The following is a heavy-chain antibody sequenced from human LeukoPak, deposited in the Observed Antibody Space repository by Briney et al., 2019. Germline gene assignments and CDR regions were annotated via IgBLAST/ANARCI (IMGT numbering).Heavy chain of an antibody. V-gene: IGHV3-30*18. J-gene: IGHJ4*02. D-gene: IGHD1-1*01. CDR3: VKDLSGYWTFDY. Sequence: SGGSLRLSCAASGFTFSNYYMHWGRQAPGKGLEWVAVISDDGNRKYYADSVQGRFTISRDNSKNTLYQQMNSLRAEDTAVYFCVKDLSGYWTFDYWGQGTLVTVSS. CDR1: GFTFSNYY. CDR2: ISDDGNRK.